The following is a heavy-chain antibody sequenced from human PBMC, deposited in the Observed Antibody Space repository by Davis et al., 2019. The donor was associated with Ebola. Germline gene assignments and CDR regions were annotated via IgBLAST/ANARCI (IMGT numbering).Heavy chain of an antibody. V-gene: IGHV5-51*01. CDR3: ARFLEWKADY. Sequence: KVSCKGSGYSFTSYWIGWVRQMPGKGLEWMGIIYPGDSDTRYSPSLEGQVTISVDKSINTAYLQWSSLKASDTAMYYCARFLEWKADYWGQGTLVTVSS. CDR2: IYPGDSDT. D-gene: IGHD3-3*01. CDR1: GYSFTSYW. J-gene: IGHJ4*02.